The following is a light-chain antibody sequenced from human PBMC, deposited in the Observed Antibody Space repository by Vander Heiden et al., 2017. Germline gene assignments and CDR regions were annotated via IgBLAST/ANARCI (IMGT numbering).Light chain of an antibody. V-gene: IGKV1-5*03. J-gene: IGKJ1*01. CDR2: KAS. CDR1: QSISTD. Sequence: DIQMTQSPSTLSASVGDRVTITCRASQSISTDLTWYQRKPGTAPKLLIYKASTVESGVPSRCSGSGSGTEDTLTISSRQHDDVATYYCQQYNTYWTSGQGTKVEIK. CDR3: QQYNTYWT.